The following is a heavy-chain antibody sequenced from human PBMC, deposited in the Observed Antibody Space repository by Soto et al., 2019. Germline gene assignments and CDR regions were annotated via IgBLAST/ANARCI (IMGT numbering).Heavy chain of an antibody. D-gene: IGHD5-12*01. CDR1: GFTFSDYY. CDR2: ISSSGSTI. Sequence: GGSLRLSCAASGFTFSDYYMSWIRQAPGKGLEWVSYISSSGSTIYYADSVKGRFTISRDNAKNSLHLQMNSLRAEDTAVYYCARVFSGYEFNFDYWGQGTLVTVSS. V-gene: IGHV3-11*01. CDR3: ARVFSGYEFNFDY. J-gene: IGHJ4*02.